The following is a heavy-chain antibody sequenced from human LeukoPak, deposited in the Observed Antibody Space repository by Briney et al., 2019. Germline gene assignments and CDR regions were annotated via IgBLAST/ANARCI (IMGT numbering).Heavy chain of an antibody. D-gene: IGHD5-12*01. CDR3: AREFNSGYDYSTFDY. Sequence: GGSLRLSCAASGFNFSNYNMNWVRQAPGKGLEWVSSISIISSYIYYADSVKGRFTISRDNAKSSLYLQMNSLRAEDTAVYYCAREFNSGYDYSTFDYWGQGTLVTVSS. CDR1: GFNFSNYN. J-gene: IGHJ4*02. CDR2: ISIISSYI. V-gene: IGHV3-21*06.